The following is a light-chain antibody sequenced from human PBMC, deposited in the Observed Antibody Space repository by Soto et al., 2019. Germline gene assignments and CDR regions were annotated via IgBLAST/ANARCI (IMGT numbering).Light chain of an antibody. Sequence: QSVLTQPPSVSGAPGQRVTISCTGSSSNSGAGYDVHWYQQLPGTAPKLLIYANTNRPSGVPDRISGSKSGTSASLAITGLQAADEADYYCQSYGSSLTLRVFGPGTKLTVL. CDR3: QSYGSSLTLRV. CDR2: ANT. CDR1: SSNSGAGYD. V-gene: IGLV1-40*01. J-gene: IGLJ1*01.